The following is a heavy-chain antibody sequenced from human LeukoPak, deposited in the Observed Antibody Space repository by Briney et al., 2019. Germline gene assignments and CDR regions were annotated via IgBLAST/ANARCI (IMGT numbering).Heavy chain of an antibody. CDR1: GGSISSYY. D-gene: IGHD3-22*01. J-gene: IGHJ4*02. V-gene: IGHV4-59*01. CDR2: IYYSGST. Sequence: PSETLSLTCTVSGGSISSYYWSWIRQPPGKGLEWIGYIYYSGSTNYNPSLKSRVTISVDTSNNQFSLKLSSVTAADTSVYYCAVSGYPSDYWGQGTLVTVSS. CDR3: AVSGYPSDY.